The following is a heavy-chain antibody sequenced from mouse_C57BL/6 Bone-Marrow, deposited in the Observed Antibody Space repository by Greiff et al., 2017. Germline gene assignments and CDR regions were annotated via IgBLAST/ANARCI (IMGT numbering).Heavy chain of an antibody. CDR1: GYTFTDYE. J-gene: IGHJ3*01. V-gene: IGHV1-15*01. CDR2: IYPETGGT. CDR3: TREYYGSSYRFAY. Sequence: SGAELVRPGASVTLSCKASGYTFTDYEMHWVKQTPVHGLEWIGAIYPETGGTAYNQKFKGKAILTADKSSSTAYMELRSLTSEDSAVYYCTREYYGSSYRFAYWGQGTLVTVSA. D-gene: IGHD1-1*01.